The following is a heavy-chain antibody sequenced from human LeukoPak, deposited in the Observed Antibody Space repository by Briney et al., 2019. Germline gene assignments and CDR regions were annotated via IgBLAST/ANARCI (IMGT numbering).Heavy chain of an antibody. J-gene: IGHJ5*02. Sequence: SETLSLNCTVSGGSISSYYWRWIRQPPGKGLEWIGYIYYSGSTNYNPSLKSRVTISVDTSKNQFSLKLSSVTAADTAVYYCARDSGSYTGEFDPWGQGTLVTVSS. CDR2: IYYSGST. CDR3: ARDSGSYTGEFDP. D-gene: IGHD1-26*01. CDR1: GGSISSYY. V-gene: IGHV4-59*01.